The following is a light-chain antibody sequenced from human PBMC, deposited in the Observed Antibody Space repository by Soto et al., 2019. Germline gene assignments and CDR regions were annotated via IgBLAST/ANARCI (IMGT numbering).Light chain of an antibody. CDR3: QQYGSSPTTT. J-gene: IGKJ5*01. CDR1: QSVSRSY. Sequence: EIFLTQSPATMSLSPGERATLSCRASQSVSRSYLAWYQQKPCQAPRLLIYGASSRATGIPDRFSGSGSGTDFTLTISRLEPEDFAVYYCQQYGSSPTTTFGQGTRVEIK. CDR2: GAS. V-gene: IGKV3-20*01.